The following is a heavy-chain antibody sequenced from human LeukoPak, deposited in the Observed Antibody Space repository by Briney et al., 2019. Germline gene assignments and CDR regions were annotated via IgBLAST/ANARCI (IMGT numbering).Heavy chain of an antibody. CDR2: ISSSSSYI. CDR1: GFTFNSYS. Sequence: GGSLRLSCAASGFTFNSYSMNWVRQAPGKGLGWVSSISSSSSYIYYADSVKGRFTISRDNAKNSLYLQMNSLRAEDTAVYYCARDAPIPAGYWGQGTLVTVSS. J-gene: IGHJ4*02. V-gene: IGHV3-21*01. CDR3: ARDAPIPAGY. D-gene: IGHD2-2*02.